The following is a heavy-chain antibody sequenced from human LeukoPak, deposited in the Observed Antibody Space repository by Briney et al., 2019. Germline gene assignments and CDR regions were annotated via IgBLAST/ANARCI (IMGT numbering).Heavy chain of an antibody. V-gene: IGHV3-23*01. Sequence: GASLRLSCAASGFTFSSYAMSWVRQAPGKGLEWVSAISGSGGSTYYADSVKGRFTISRDNSENTLYLQMNSLRAEDTAVYYCAKDRRLLSPGHYWGQGTLVTVSS. D-gene: IGHD2-21*02. CDR2: ISGSGGST. J-gene: IGHJ4*02. CDR3: AKDRRLLSPGHY. CDR1: GFTFSSYA.